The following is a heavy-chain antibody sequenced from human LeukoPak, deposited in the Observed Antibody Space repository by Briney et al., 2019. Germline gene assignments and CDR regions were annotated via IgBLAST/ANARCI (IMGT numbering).Heavy chain of an antibody. CDR1: GYSITSSSW. V-gene: IGHV4-28*01. J-gene: IGHJ4*02. CDR3: ARRGKREFDY. D-gene: IGHD1-26*01. CDR2: INHSGST. Sequence: PSDTLSLTCAVSGYSITSSSWWGWIRQPPGKGLEWIGEINHSGSTNYNPSLKSRVTISVDTSKNQFSLKLSSVTAADTAVYYCARRGKREFDYWGQGTLATVSS.